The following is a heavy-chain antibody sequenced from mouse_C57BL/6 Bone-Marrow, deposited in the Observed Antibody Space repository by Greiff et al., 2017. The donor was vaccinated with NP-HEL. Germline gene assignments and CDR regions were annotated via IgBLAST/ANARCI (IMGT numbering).Heavy chain of an antibody. V-gene: IGHV1-81*01. D-gene: IGHD1-1*01. J-gene: IGHJ2*01. CDR1: GYTFTSYG. CDR2: IYPRSGNT. Sequence: VQLQQSGAELARPGASVKLSCKASGYTFTSYGISWVKQRTGQGLEWIGEIYPRSGNTYYNEKFKGKATLTADKSSSTAYMELRSLTSEDSAVYFCARWGTTVVENWGQGTTLTVSS. CDR3: ARWGTTVVEN.